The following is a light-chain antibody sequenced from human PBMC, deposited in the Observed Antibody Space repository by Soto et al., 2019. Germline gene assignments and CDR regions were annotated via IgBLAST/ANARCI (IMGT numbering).Light chain of an antibody. CDR1: QSISTW. J-gene: IGKJ4*01. Sequence: DIQMTQSPSTLSASVGDRVTFTCRASQSISTWLAWYQQKPGKAPKLIIYKASSLEGGVPSRFSGGGSGTDFNITISTLQPDDFATYYCQQYNTYPLTFGGGTTVEIK. CDR2: KAS. CDR3: QQYNTYPLT. V-gene: IGKV1-5*03.